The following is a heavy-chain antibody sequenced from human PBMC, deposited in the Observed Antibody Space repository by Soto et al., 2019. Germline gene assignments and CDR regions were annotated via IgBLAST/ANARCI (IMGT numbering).Heavy chain of an antibody. Sequence: GGSLRLSCAASGFTFSSYSMNWVRQAPGKGLEWVSSISSSSTYIFYADSVKGRFTISRDNAKNSLFLQMNSLGAEDTAVYYCARDGNGGWFDPWGQGTLVTVAS. CDR1: GFTFSSYS. V-gene: IGHV3-21*01. CDR3: ARDGNGGWFDP. J-gene: IGHJ5*02. D-gene: IGHD3-16*01. CDR2: ISSSSTYI.